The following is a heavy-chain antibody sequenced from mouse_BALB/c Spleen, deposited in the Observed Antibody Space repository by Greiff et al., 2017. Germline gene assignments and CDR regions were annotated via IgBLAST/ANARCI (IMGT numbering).Heavy chain of an antibody. CDR2: INPNNGGT. V-gene: IGHV1-18*01. CDR1: GYTFTEYT. Sequence: EVQLQQSGPELVKPGASVKISCKTSGYTFTEYTMHWVKQSHGKSLEWIGGINPNNGGTSYNQKFQGKATITADTSSNTAYLQLSSLTSEDTAVYYCANWDRFAYWGQGTLVTVSA. D-gene: IGHD4-1*01. CDR3: ANWDRFAY. J-gene: IGHJ3*01.